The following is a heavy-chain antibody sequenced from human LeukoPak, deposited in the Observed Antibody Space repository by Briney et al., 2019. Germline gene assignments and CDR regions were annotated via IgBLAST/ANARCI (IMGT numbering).Heavy chain of an antibody. V-gene: IGHV3-33*01. Sequence: GGSLRLSCAASGFSFSNYGMHWVRQAPGKGLEWVAVIWYDGSNKYYADSVKGRFTISRDNSKNTLYLQMNSLRVEDTAIYYCATGGCRSTSCYDPWGQGTLVTVSS. J-gene: IGHJ5*02. CDR1: GFSFSNYG. CDR3: ATGGCRSTSCYDP. CDR2: IWYDGSNK. D-gene: IGHD2-2*01.